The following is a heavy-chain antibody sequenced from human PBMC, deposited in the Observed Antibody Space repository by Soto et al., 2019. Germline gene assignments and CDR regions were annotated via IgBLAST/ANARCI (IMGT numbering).Heavy chain of an antibody. V-gene: IGHV3-23*01. J-gene: IGHJ4*02. CDR1: GLTLSTST. CDR2: ISSTIDST. Sequence: EVQLFASGGDKAQPGGSLRLSCTASGLTLSTSTMSWVRQAPGKGLEWLADISSTIDSTAYADSVKGRCIISRDSSKNTLYLQMNTLREDDTAEYYCAVNLRWGQGTLVTVSS. CDR3: AVNLR.